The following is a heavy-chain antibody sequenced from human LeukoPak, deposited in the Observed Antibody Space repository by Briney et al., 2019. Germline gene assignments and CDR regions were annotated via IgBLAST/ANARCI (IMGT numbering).Heavy chain of an antibody. Sequence: GGSLRLSCTASVFSFSNYAMSWVPQAPGRGLEWVSAIGGSDGRTYYADSVQGRFTISRDNSKDTLDLHMNSLRAGDTAVYYCAKERSDSRWYLYDYWGQGTLVTVSS. CDR3: AKERSDSRWYLYDY. CDR1: VFSFSNYA. D-gene: IGHD6-13*01. J-gene: IGHJ4*02. V-gene: IGHV3-23*01. CDR2: IGGSDGRT.